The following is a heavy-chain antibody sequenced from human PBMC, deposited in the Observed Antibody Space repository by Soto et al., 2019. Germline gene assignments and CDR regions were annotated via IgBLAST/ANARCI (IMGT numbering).Heavy chain of an antibody. CDR2: IYPDDSNT. CDR1: GYSFSNFW. V-gene: IGHV5-51*01. CDR3: ATHSGSYPPGAFDI. D-gene: IGHD1-26*01. Sequence: GESLKISCKASGYSFSNFWIGWVRQMPDKGLEWMGIIYPDDSNTRYNPSFQGQVTISADKSISTAYLQLSSLKASDTAMYYCATHSGSYPPGAFDIWGQGTMVTVSS. J-gene: IGHJ3*02.